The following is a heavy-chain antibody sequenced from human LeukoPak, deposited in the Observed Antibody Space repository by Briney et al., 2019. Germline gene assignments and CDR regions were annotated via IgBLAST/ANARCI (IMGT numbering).Heavy chain of an antibody. V-gene: IGHV3-30-3*01. CDR3: ARVMGSSWLDLALDI. CDR1: GFTFSSYA. J-gene: IGHJ3*02. Sequence: PGGSLRLSCAASGFTFSSYAMHWVRQAPGKGLEWVAIISYDGSSKYYADSVKGRFTISRDNSKNTLYLQMNSLRAEDTAVYYCARVMGSSWLDLALDIWGQGTMVTVSS. CDR2: ISYDGSSK. D-gene: IGHD6-13*01.